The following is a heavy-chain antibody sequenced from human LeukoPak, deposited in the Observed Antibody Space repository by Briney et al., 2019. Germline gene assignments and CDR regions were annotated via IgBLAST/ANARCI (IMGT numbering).Heavy chain of an antibody. J-gene: IGHJ5*01. D-gene: IGHD2-2*01. CDR2: ISTSSVYK. CDR3: ARPGSTSWFDS. V-gene: IGHV3-21*01. CDR1: GFTFSLYN. Sequence: GGSLRLSCATSGFTFSLYNMNWVRQAPGKGLEWVSFISTSSVYKDYADSVKGRFTTSRDNAKNSLYLQMNSLRAEDTAVYYCARPGSTSWFDSWGQGTLVTVSS.